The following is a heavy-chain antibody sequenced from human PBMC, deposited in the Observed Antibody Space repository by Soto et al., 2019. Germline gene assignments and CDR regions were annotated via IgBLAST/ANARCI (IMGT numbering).Heavy chain of an antibody. CDR1: GFTFSSYS. CDR3: ATSPRRGYDYDSSGPKGDY. CDR2: ISSSSSSYI. Sequence: PGGSLRLSCAASGFTFSSYSTNWVRQAPGKGLEWVSSISSSSSSYIYYADSVKSRFTISRDNAKNSLYLQMNSLRAEDTAVNYCATSPRRGYDYDSSGPKGDYWGQGTLVTVSS. D-gene: IGHD3-22*01. J-gene: IGHJ4*02. V-gene: IGHV3-21*01.